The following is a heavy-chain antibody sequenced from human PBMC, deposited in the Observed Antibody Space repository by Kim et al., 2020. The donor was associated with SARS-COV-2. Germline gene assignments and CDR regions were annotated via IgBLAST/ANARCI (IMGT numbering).Heavy chain of an antibody. Sequence: TTYADSWKGRFTVSRDNAKNTLYLQMNSLRAEDTAMYYCASRIYTSFDSWGQGTLVTVSS. J-gene: IGHJ4*02. CDR3: ASRIYTSFDS. V-gene: IGHV3-74*01. CDR2: T.